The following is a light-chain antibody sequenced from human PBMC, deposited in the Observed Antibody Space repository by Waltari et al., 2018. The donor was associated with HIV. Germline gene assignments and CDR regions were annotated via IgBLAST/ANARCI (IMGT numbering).Light chain of an antibody. CDR1: DSDFGRYTF. CDR3: ASFTGDNTVM. Sequence: AVTQPASVSGLPGQSTTISCTGGDSDFGRYTFVSWYQQHSGKPPKLILYDVDSRASGVSDRFSGSMSGNTASLTISGLRAEDEAHYYCASFTGDNTVMFGGGTEVTVL. CDR2: DVD. V-gene: IGLV2-14*03. J-gene: IGLJ3*02.